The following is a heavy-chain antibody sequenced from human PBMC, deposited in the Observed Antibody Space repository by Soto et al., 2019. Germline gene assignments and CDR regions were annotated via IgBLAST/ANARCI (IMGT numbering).Heavy chain of an antibody. CDR3: ATPYYYNH. J-gene: IGHJ4*02. V-gene: IGHV3-11*06. Sequence: GGALRLSCAASGFTFSDYYMSWIRQAPGKGLEWVSSITSNSDHIDYADSVRGRFTVSRDNARKSLYLQMDSLGAEDTGVYYCATPYYYNHWGPGTLVTVSS. CDR2: ITSNSDHI. CDR1: GFTFSDYY.